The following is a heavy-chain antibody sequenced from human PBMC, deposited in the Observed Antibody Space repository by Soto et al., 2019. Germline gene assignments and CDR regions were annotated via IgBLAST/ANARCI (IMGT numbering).Heavy chain of an antibody. D-gene: IGHD1-7*01. Sequence: ETLSLTCAVYGGPFSGYYWSWIRQPPGKGLEWIGEINHSGSTNYNPSLKSRVTISVDTSKNQFSLKLSSVTAADTAVYYCARAGWNYGDYYGMDVWGQGTTVTVSS. J-gene: IGHJ6*02. V-gene: IGHV4-34*01. CDR1: GGPFSGYY. CDR2: INHSGST. CDR3: ARAGWNYGDYYGMDV.